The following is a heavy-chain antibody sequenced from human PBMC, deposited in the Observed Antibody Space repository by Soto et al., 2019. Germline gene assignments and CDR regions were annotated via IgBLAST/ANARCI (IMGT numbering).Heavy chain of an antibody. J-gene: IGHJ6*02. D-gene: IGHD1-26*01. V-gene: IGHV3-30-3*01. Sequence: QVQLVESGGGVVQPGRSLRLSCAASGFTFSSYAMHWVRQAPGKGLEWVAVISYDGSNKYYADSVKGRFTISRDNSKNTLYLQMNSLRAEDTAVYYCARTPRGQWELPYYYYGMDVWGQGTTDTVSS. CDR2: ISYDGSNK. CDR1: GFTFSSYA. CDR3: ARTPRGQWELPYYYYGMDV.